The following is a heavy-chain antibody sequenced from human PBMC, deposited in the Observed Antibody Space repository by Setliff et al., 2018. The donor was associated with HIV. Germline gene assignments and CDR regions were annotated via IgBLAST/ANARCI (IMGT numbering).Heavy chain of an antibody. CDR3: ARGATDRYCSNGVCLNLDC. CDR1: GFTFTTYA. V-gene: IGHV3-21*01. Sequence: GGSLRLSCAASGFTFTTYAMNWVRQAPGKGLEWVSSISGSGSSIYYADSVKGRFTISRDNAKNSLYLQMNSLRADDTAVYYCARGATDRYCSNGVCLNLDCWGQGTLVTVSS. D-gene: IGHD2-8*01. J-gene: IGHJ4*02. CDR2: ISGSGSSI.